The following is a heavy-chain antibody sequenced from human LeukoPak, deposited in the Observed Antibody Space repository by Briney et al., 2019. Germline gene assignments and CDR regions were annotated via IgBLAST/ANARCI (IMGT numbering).Heavy chain of an antibody. CDR3: ARDLSSPLAGYYYGSGSAWFDP. V-gene: IGHV1-2*04. J-gene: IGHJ5*02. CDR2: INPNSGGT. D-gene: IGHD3-10*01. Sequence: APVKVSCKASGYTFTGYYMHWVRQAPGQGLEWMGWINPNSGGTNYAQKFQGWVTMTRDTSTSTACMELSRLRSDDTAVYYCARDLSSPLAGYYYGSGSAWFDPWGQGTLVTVSS. CDR1: GYTFTGYY.